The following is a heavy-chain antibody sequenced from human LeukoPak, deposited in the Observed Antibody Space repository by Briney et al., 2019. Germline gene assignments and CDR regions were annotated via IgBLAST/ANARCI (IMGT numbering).Heavy chain of an antibody. Sequence: GGSLRLPCAASGFTFNTYRMNWVRQAPGKGLEWVANIKQDGSEKYYVDSVKGRFTISRDNAKNSLFLQMNSLRAEDTAVYYCARDRGPYGDYSFDPWGRGTLVTVSS. D-gene: IGHD4-17*01. CDR3: ARDRGPYGDYSFDP. V-gene: IGHV3-7*05. J-gene: IGHJ5*02. CDR1: GFTFNTYR. CDR2: IKQDGSEK.